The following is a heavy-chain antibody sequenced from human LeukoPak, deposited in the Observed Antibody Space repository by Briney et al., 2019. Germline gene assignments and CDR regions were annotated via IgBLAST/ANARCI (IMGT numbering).Heavy chain of an antibody. V-gene: IGHV4-59*01. J-gene: IGHJ5*02. CDR1: GASISSYY. Sequence: SETLSLTCTVSGASISSYYWSWIRQPPGKGLEWTGYIYYSGSTNYNPSLKSRVTISVDTSKNHFSLKLNSVTAADTAVYYCARLRGGDYSSYNWFDPWGQGTLVTVSS. D-gene: IGHD2-21*02. CDR3: ARLRGGDYSSYNWFDP. CDR2: IYYSGST.